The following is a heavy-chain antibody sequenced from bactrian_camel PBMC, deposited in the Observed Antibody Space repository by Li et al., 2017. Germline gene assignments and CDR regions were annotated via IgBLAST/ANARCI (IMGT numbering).Heavy chain of an antibody. CDR2: IYTGNSNS. CDR1: GWTYRRNC. CDR3: AIKLSYNNYPLTFGY. Sequence: QLVESGGQWVQAGGSLRLSCQAVGWTYRRNCIAWFRQVPGKEREEVASIYTGNSNSYYTEDVKGRFTISKDDLKDTLYLQMNSLKSEDTALYYCAIKLSYNNYPLTFGYWGRGTQVTVS. D-gene: IGHD4*01. V-gene: IGHV3S1*01. J-gene: IGHJ6*01.